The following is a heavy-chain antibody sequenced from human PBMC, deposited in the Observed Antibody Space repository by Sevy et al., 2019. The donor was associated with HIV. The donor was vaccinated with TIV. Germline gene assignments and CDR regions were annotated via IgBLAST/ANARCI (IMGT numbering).Heavy chain of an antibody. V-gene: IGHV3-30-3*01. CDR2: IIYDGSKR. D-gene: IGHD4-17*01. J-gene: IGHJ5*02. CDR1: GFTFSSYA. Sequence: GGSLRLSCAASGFTFSSYAMHWVRQAPGKGLEWVADIIYDGSKRYYADSVKGRFTISRDNSKNTVYLQMNSLRAEDTAVYYCARDQHDYAGNVRTGWFDPWGQGTLVTVSS. CDR3: ARDQHDYAGNVRTGWFDP.